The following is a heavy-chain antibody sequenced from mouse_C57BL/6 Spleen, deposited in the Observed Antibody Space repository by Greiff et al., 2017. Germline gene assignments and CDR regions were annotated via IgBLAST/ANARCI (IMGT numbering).Heavy chain of an antibody. CDR3: AREGHYYGSAMDY. D-gene: IGHD1-1*01. V-gene: IGHV1-81*01. Sequence: VMLVESGAELARPGASVKLSCKASGYTFTSYGIRWVKQRTGQGLEWIGEIYPRSGNTYSNEKFKGKATLTADKSSSTAYMELRSLTSEDSAVYFWAREGHYYGSAMDYWGQGTSVTVSS. CDR1: GYTFTSYG. J-gene: IGHJ4*01. CDR2: IYPRSGNT.